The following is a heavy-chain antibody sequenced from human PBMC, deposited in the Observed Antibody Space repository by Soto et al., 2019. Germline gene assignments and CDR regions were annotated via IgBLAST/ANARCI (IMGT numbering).Heavy chain of an antibody. Sequence: QVPLVQSGAEVKKPGASVKVSCKASGYTFTSYDINWVRQATGQGLEWMGWMNPNSGNTGYAQKFQGRVTMTRNTSISTAYMELSSLRSEDTAVYYCARGRYCSGGSCYPRGDDYWGQGTLVTVSS. D-gene: IGHD2-15*01. J-gene: IGHJ4*02. CDR2: MNPNSGNT. CDR1: GYTFTSYD. CDR3: ARGRYCSGGSCYPRGDDY. V-gene: IGHV1-8*01.